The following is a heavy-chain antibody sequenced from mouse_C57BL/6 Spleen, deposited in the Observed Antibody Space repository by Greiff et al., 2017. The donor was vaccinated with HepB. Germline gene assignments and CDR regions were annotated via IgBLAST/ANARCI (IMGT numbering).Heavy chain of an antibody. CDR2: IYPRSGNT. D-gene: IGHD1-1*01. Sequence: QVHVKQSGAELARPGASVKLSCKASGYTFTSYGISWVKQRTGQGLEWIGEIYPRSGNTYYNEKFKGKATLTADKSSSTAYMERRSLTSEDSAVYFCARNYYGSIYVLYYWGQGTTLTVSS. CDR3: ARNYYGSIYVLYY. V-gene: IGHV1-81*01. CDR1: GYTFTSYG. J-gene: IGHJ2*01.